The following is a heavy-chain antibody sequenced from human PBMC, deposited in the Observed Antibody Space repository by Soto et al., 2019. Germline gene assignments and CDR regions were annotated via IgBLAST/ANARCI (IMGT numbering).Heavy chain of an antibody. CDR1: GGTFSSYA. J-gene: IGHJ4*02. D-gene: IGHD3-3*01. Sequence: QVQLVQSGAEVKKPGSSVKVSCKASGGTFSSYAISWVRQAPGQGLEWMGGIIPIFGTANYAQKFQGRVTITADESTRTAYMELSSLRSEDTAVYYGARRPDFWSGYSYYFDYWGQGTLVTVSS. CDR2: IIPIFGTA. V-gene: IGHV1-69*12. CDR3: ARRPDFWSGYSYYFDY.